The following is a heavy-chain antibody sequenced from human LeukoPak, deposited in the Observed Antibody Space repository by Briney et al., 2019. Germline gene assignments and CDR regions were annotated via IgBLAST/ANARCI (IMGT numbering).Heavy chain of an antibody. Sequence: GSLRLSCAASGITFSSHAMPWVRQAPGKGLEWVAAIRGNGATTDYADSVKGRFTISRDNSKSTLYLQMNSLRAEDTAVYYCAKAYHDSGCLIDYWGQGTLVTVSS. D-gene: IGHD6-19*01. J-gene: IGHJ4*02. CDR1: GITFSSHA. V-gene: IGHV3-23*01. CDR2: IRGNGATT. CDR3: AKAYHDSGCLIDY.